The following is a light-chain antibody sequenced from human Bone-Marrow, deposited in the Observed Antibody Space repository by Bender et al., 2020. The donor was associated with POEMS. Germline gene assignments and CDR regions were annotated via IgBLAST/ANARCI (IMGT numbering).Light chain of an antibody. CDR1: SADIGDYNS. J-gene: IGLJ1*01. V-gene: IGLV2-14*03. CDR2: DVT. CDR3: ASYTSTRTLYV. Sequence: QSALTQPASVSASPGQAITIPCTGTSADIGDYNSVSWYQQHPGRAPKLLIYDVTTRPSGVSARFSASKSGNTASLTISGLQAEDEADYFCASYTSTRTLYVFGTGTTVTVL.